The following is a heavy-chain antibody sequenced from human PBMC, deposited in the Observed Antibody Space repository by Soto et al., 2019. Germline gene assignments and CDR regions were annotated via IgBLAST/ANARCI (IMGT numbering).Heavy chain of an antibody. Sequence: SETLSLTCAVSGGSISSYFWSWIRQPPGKGLEWIGYIFYSGTTNYNPSLKGRVTISVDTSKNRFSLKLTSVTAADTAVYYCARGRGGTYDAFDIWGQGTMVTVSS. CDR2: IFYSGTT. D-gene: IGHD1-26*01. V-gene: IGHV4-59*01. CDR3: ARGRGGTYDAFDI. CDR1: GGSISSYF. J-gene: IGHJ3*02.